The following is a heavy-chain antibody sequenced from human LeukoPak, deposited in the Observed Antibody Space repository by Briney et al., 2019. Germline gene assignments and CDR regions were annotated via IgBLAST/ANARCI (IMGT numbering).Heavy chain of an antibody. Sequence: GGSLRLSCAASGFTLSHHYMDWVRLAPGKGLEWVGRSRDKANTYTTEYAASVKGRFTISRDDSKNSLYLRMNSLKTEDTAVYYCAREEVVGKFSPRGAFYYYYMDVWGKGTPVTVSS. V-gene: IGHV3-72*01. CDR1: GFTLSHHY. CDR3: AREEVVGKFSPRGAFYYYYMDV. D-gene: IGHD2-15*01. CDR2: SRDKANTYTT. J-gene: IGHJ6*03.